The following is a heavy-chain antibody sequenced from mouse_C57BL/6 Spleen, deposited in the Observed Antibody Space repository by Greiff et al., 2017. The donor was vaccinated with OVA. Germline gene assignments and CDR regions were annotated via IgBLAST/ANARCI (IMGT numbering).Heavy chain of an antibody. CDR3: ARERYGYGEAWFAY. Sequence: QVQLQQSDAELVKPGASVKISCKASGYTFTDYTIHWMKQRPEQGLEWIGYIYPRDGSTKYNEKFKGKATLTADKSSSTAYMQLNSLTSEDSAVYFGARERYGYGEAWFAYWGQGTLVTVSA. CDR1: GYTFTDYT. D-gene: IGHD2-2*01. V-gene: IGHV1-78*01. J-gene: IGHJ3*01. CDR2: IYPRDGST.